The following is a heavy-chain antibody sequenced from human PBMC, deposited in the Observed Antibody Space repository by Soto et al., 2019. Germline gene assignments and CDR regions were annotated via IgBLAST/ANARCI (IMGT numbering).Heavy chain of an antibody. Sequence: QLQLQESGPGLVKPSETLSLTCTVSGGSISSSSYYWGWIRQPPGKGLEWIGSIYYSGSTYYNPSLRSRVTISVDTSKNQFALKLSSVTAADTAVYYCARRADYYDSSGPRSGAFDIWGQGTMVTVAS. CDR1: GGSISSSSYY. J-gene: IGHJ3*02. CDR3: ARRADYYDSSGPRSGAFDI. D-gene: IGHD3-22*01. V-gene: IGHV4-39*01. CDR2: IYYSGST.